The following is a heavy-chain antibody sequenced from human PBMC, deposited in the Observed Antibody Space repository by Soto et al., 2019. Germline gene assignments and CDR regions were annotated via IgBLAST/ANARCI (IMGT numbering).Heavy chain of an antibody. Sequence: SQTLSLTCAISGDSVSSIIATWNWIRQSPSRGLEWLGSTYYRSNCYKDYAVSVKSRMTINPDTSKNQFYLQLNSVTPEDTAVYYCSRTHSGTYFLSWFDPWGQGTQVTVSS. CDR1: GDSVSSIIAT. CDR3: SRTHSGTYFLSWFDP. D-gene: IGHD1-26*01. CDR2: TYYRSNCYK. V-gene: IGHV6-1*01. J-gene: IGHJ5*02.